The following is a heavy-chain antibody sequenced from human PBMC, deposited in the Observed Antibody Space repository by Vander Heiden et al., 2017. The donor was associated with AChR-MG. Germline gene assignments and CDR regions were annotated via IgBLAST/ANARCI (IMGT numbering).Heavy chain of an antibody. CDR3: ARPYCSSTSCYLGNNWFDP. CDR2: IIPIFGTA. V-gene: IGHV1-69*06. Sequence: QVQLVQSGAEVKKPGSSVKVSCKASGGTFSSYAIGWVRQAPGQGLEWMGGIIPIFGTANYAQKFQGRVTITADKSTSTAYMELSSLRSEDTAVYYCARPYCSSTSCYLGNNWFDPWGQGTLVTVSS. J-gene: IGHJ5*02. D-gene: IGHD2-2*01. CDR1: GGTFSSYA.